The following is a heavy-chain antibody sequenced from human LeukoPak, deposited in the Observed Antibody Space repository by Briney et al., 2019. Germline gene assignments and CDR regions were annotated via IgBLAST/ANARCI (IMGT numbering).Heavy chain of an antibody. CDR1: GFTFSSYW. D-gene: IGHD3-3*01. CDR2: INTDGSST. V-gene: IGHV3-74*01. CDR3: ARYSSWSYSDFWSGDPGFDY. J-gene: IGHJ4*02. Sequence: GGSLRLSCAASGFTFSSYWMHWVRQAPGKGLVWVSRINTDGSSTGYADSVKGRFTISRDNAKNTLYLQMNSLRAEDTAVYYCARYSSWSYSDFWSGDPGFDYWGQGTLVTASS.